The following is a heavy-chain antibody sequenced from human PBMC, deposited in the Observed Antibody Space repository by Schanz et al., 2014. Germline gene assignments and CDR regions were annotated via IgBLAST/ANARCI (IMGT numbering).Heavy chain of an antibody. Sequence: EVQLVESGGGLVQPGGSLRLSCAASGFTFTTNAMSWVRQPPGKGLEWVSIMFPGGNTYYADSVKGRFTISRDNSKNTLFLQMNSLRAEDTAVYYCAKDGVEAVATVWGQGILVTVSS. D-gene: IGHD5-12*01. CDR2: MFPGGNT. V-gene: IGHV3-66*01. CDR3: AKDGVEAVATV. J-gene: IGHJ4*02. CDR1: GFTFTTNA.